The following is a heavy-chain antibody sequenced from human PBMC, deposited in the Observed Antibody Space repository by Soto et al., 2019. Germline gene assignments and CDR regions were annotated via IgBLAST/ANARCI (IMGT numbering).Heavy chain of an antibody. Sequence: ASVKVSCKVSGYTLTELSMHWVRQAPGKGLEWMGGFDPDDGETIYAQKFQGRVTMTEDTSTDTAYMELSSLRSEDTAVYYCATAGIAAAFFGYYYYGIDVWGQGTKVTVSS. CDR2: FDPDDGET. J-gene: IGHJ6*02. CDR1: GYTLTELS. D-gene: IGHD6-13*01. CDR3: ATAGIAAAFFGYYYYGIDV. V-gene: IGHV1-24*01.